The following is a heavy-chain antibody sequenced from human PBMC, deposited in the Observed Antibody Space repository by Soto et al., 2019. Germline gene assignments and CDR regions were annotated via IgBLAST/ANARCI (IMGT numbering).Heavy chain of an antibody. J-gene: IGHJ5*02. Sequence: SGPTLVNPTQTLTLPCTFSGFSLTTSGVGVGWTRQPPGKALECLALIYWNDDKRYSPSLRGRLTITKDTSKNQVVLAMTNMDPVDTATYYCAHHTITPATNWFDPWGLGTLVTVTS. CDR3: AHHTITPATNWFDP. V-gene: IGHV2-5*01. CDR1: GFSLTTSGVG. D-gene: IGHD2-2*01. CDR2: IYWNDDK.